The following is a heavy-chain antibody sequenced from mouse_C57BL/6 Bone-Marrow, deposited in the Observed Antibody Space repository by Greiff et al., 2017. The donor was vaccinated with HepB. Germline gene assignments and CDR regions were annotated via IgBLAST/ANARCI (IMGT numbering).Heavy chain of an antibody. CDR2: LNSDGGST. Sequence: EVKLVESGGGLVQPGESLKLSCESNEYEFPSHDMSWVRKTPEKRLELVAALNSDGGSTFYPDTMERRFIITRDNTKKILYLQMSSLRSEDTALYYCARPLYYCSSFWFAYWGQGTLVTVSA. V-gene: IGHV5-2*01. D-gene: IGHD1-1*01. CDR3: ARPLYYCSSFWFAY. J-gene: IGHJ3*01. CDR1: EYEFPSHD.